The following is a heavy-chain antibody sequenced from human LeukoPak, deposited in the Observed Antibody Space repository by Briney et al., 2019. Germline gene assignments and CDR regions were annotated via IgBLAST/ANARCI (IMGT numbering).Heavy chain of an antibody. D-gene: IGHD3-10*01. J-gene: IGHJ4*02. CDR1: GYTFTGYY. V-gene: IGHV1-2*06. CDR3: ARDKRVYYGSGSQY. CDR2: INPNSGGT. Sequence: ASVKVSCKASGYTFTGYYMHWVRQAPGQGLEWMGRINPNSGGTNYAQKFQGRVTMTRDTSISTAYMELSRLRSDDTAVYYCARDKRVYYGSGSQYWGQGTLFTVSS.